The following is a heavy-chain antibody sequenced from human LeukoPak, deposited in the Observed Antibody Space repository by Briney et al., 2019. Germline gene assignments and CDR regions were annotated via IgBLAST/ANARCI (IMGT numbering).Heavy chain of an antibody. CDR1: GGSISSYY. Sequence: SETLSLTCTVSGGSISSYYWSWIRQPPGKGLEWIGYIYYSGSTNYNPSLKSRVTISVDTSKNQFSLKLSSVTAADTAVYYCARMGPLSGYEVDAFDIWGQGTMVTVSS. D-gene: IGHD5-12*01. V-gene: IGHV4-59*08. J-gene: IGHJ3*02. CDR3: ARMGPLSGYEVDAFDI. CDR2: IYYSGST.